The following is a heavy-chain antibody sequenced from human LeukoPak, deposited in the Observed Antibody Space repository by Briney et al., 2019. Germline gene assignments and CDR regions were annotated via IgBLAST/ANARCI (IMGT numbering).Heavy chain of an antibody. CDR1: GASIISDSYY. V-gene: IGHV4-39*07. Sequence: SETLSLTCTVSGASIISDSYYWGWLRQPPGRGLEWIGSIYYSGSTYYSPSLKSRVTMSVDTSTTHFSLKLISVTAADTALYYCARNFYASSGYYLDDFYFDFWGQGTLVTVSS. CDR2: IYYSGST. J-gene: IGHJ4*02. D-gene: IGHD3-22*01. CDR3: ARNFYASSGYYLDDFYFDF.